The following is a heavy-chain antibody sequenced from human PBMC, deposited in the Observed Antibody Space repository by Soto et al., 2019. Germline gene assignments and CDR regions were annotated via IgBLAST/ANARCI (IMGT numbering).Heavy chain of an antibody. CDR3: ARDKDRQQLGGNYYYILDV. D-gene: IGHD3-3*02. Sequence: VQLVQSGAEVKKPGSSVKVSCKASGGTFSTSAISWVRQAPGQGLEWVGGIMPVFATPDYAQKFQGRVTITAEESTTTAYLELTSLRTYDTAGYYCARDKDRQQLGGNYYYILDVWGQGTAITVSS. CDR1: GGTFSTSA. CDR2: IMPVFATP. V-gene: IGHV1-69*12. J-gene: IGHJ6*02.